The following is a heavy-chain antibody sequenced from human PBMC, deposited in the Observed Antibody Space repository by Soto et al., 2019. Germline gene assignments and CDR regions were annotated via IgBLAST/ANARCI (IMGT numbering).Heavy chain of an antibody. CDR1: GFTVSSNY. CDR2: IYSGGST. Sequence: EVPLVESGGGLVQPGGSLRLSCAASGFTVSSNYMSWVRQAPGQGLEWVSVIYSGGSTYYADYVKGRFTITRDNSKNTLYLQMNSRRAEDTAVSYCARDFSYGDAYYFDYWGQGTLVTVSS. CDR3: ARDFSYGDAYYFDY. V-gene: IGHV3-66*01. J-gene: IGHJ4*02. D-gene: IGHD4-17*01.